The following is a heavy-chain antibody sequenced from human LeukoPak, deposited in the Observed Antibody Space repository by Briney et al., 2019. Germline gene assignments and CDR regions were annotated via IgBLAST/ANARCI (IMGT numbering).Heavy chain of an antibody. Sequence: GSLRLSCAASGFTVSSNYMSWIRQPPGKGLEWIGYIYYSGSTNYNPSLKSRVTISEDTSKNQFSLKLSSVTAADTAVYYCARDQSSWFDPWGQGTLVTVSS. V-gene: IGHV4-59*02. CDR1: GFTVSSNY. CDR2: IYYSGST. CDR3: ARDQSSWFDP. J-gene: IGHJ5*02. D-gene: IGHD1-26*01.